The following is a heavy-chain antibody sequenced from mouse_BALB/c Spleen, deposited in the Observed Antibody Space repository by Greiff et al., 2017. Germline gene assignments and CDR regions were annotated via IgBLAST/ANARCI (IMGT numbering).Heavy chain of an antibody. Sequence: VQLQQSGAELVRPGSSVKISCKASGYAFSSYWMNWVKQRPGQGLEWIGQIYPGDGDTNYNGKFKGKATLTADKSSSTAYMQLSSLTSEDSAVYFCARAYYGNYKDYWGQGTTLTVSS. CDR1: GYAFSSYW. CDR3: ARAYYGNYKDY. V-gene: IGHV1-80*01. D-gene: IGHD2-10*01. CDR2: IYPGDGDT. J-gene: IGHJ2*01.